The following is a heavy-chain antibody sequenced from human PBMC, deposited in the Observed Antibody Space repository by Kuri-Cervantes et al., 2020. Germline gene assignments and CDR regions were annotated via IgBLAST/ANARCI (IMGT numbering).Heavy chain of an antibody. Sequence: ASVKVSCKASGYTFTSYAMHWVRQAPGQRLEWMGWINAGNGNTKYSQKFQGRVTITRDTSASTAYMELSSLRSEDTAVYYCAREYGDLIPWIQLWPQPFYDYWGQGTLVTVSS. CDR2: INAGNGNT. J-gene: IGHJ4*02. V-gene: IGHV1-3*01. CDR1: GYTFTSYA. D-gene: IGHD5-18*01. CDR3: AREYGDLIPWIQLWPQPFYDY.